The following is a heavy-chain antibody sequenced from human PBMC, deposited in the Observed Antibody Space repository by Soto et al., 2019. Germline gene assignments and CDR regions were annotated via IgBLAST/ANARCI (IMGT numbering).Heavy chain of an antibody. CDR1: GFTFSSYW. Sequence: EVQLVESGGGLVQPGGSLRLSFAASGFTFSSYWRHWVRQAPGKGLEWVSRMNMDGNRISYVDSVKGRCTISRDNAKNTFYMEMNSARVEDTAVYYCVRGDGDRYDGHGYLGRHWGQGSLVTVSS. J-gene: IGHJ4*02. CDR3: VRGDGDRYDGHGYLGRH. D-gene: IGHD2-21*01. CDR2: MNMDGNRI. V-gene: IGHV3-74*01.